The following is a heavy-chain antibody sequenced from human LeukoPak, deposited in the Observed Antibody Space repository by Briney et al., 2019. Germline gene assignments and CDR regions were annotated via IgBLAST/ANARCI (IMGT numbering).Heavy chain of an antibody. CDR2: ISGSGDNT. V-gene: IGHV3-23*01. CDR3: AKDFYRLGEFDAFDN. J-gene: IGHJ3*02. Sequence: GGSLRLSCAASGFTFSNYAMSWVRQAPGKGLECVSTISGSGDNTYYADSVQGRFIISRDNAKNSLYLQMNSLRVEDTALYYCAKDFYRLGEFDAFDNWGQGTMVTVSS. D-gene: IGHD3-16*01. CDR1: GFTFSNYA.